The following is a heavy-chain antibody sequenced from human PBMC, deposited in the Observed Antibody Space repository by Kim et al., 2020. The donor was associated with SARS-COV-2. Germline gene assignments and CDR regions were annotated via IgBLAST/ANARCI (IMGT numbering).Heavy chain of an antibody. CDR2: ISHSGST. J-gene: IGHJ4*02. CDR3: VRTYYGSGSYQGPIFDY. Sequence: SETLSLTCAVYGGSFSGYYWSWIRQPPGKGLEWIGEISHSGSTNYNPSLKSRVTITVDTSKKQFSLKLNSVTAADTAVYYCVRTYYGSGSYQGPIFDYWGQETLVTVSS. V-gene: IGHV4-34*01. D-gene: IGHD3-10*01. CDR1: GGSFSGYY.